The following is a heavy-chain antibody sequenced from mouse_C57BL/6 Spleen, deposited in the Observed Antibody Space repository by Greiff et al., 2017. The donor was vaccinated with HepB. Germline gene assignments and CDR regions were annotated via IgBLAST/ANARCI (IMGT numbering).Heavy chain of an antibody. CDR2: IYPSDSET. D-gene: IGHD2-4*01. CDR3: ARTYDYDEAWFAY. Sequence: QVQLQQSGAELVRPGSSVKLSCKASGYTFTSYWMDWVKQRPGQGLEWIGNIYPSDSETHYNQKFKDKATLTVDKSSSTAYMQLSSLTSEDSAVYYCARTYDYDEAWFAYWGQGTLVTVSA. CDR1: GYTFTSYW. J-gene: IGHJ3*01. V-gene: IGHV1-61*01.